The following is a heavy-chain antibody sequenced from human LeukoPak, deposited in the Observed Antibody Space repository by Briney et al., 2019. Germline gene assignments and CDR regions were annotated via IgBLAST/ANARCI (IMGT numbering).Heavy chain of an antibody. CDR1: GFTFSSYS. CDR3: ARDEDCSSTSCYYFDY. D-gene: IGHD2-2*01. V-gene: IGHV3-48*01. CDR2: ISSSSSTI. J-gene: IGHJ4*02. Sequence: PGGSLRLSCAASGFTFSSYSMNWVRQAPGKGLEWVSYISSSSSTIYYADSVKGRFTISRDNAKNSLYLQMNSLRAEDTAVYYCARDEDCSSTSCYYFDYWGQGTLVTASS.